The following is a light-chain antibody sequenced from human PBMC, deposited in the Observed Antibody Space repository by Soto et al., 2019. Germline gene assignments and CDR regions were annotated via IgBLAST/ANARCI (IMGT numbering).Light chain of an antibody. J-gene: IGKJ1*01. Sequence: EIVLTQSPATLSLSPGERATLSCRASQGVSSYLAWYQQKPGQAPRLLIYDASNRATGIPARFSGSGSGTDFTLTISSLEPEDFAVYYCQQRSNWTWTFGQGTKVEIK. CDR2: DAS. V-gene: IGKV3-11*01. CDR1: QGVSSY. CDR3: QQRSNWTWT.